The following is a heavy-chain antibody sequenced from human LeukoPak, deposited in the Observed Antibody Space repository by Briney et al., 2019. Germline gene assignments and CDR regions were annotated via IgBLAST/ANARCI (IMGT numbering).Heavy chain of an antibody. D-gene: IGHD1-1*01. Sequence: GGSLRLSCTASGFTYCDHAMSWVPGAPGEGLEGVGFDRSKAYRGITEYAASVKGKFTISRDDSKSIAYLQMNSLKTEDTAVNSCTRGTIQVRLYYGMDVWGEG. V-gene: IGHV3-49*04. CDR3: TRGTIQVRLYYGMDV. CDR2: DRSKAYRGIT. CDR1: GFTYCDHA. J-gene: IGHJ6*02.